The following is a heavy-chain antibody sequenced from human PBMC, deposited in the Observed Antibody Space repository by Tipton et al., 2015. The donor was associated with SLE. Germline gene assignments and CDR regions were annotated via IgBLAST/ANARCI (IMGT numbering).Heavy chain of an antibody. D-gene: IGHD3-3*01. V-gene: IGHV4-59*01. CDR2: IYYSGST. J-gene: IGHJ2*01. CDR3: ARVVDFWVSDWYFDL. Sequence: TLSLTCTVSGGSISSYYWSWIRQPPGKGLEWIGYIYYSGSTNYNPSLKSRVTISVDTSKNQFSLKLSSVTAADTAVYYCARVVDFWVSDWYFDLWGRGTLVTVSS. CDR1: GGSISSYY.